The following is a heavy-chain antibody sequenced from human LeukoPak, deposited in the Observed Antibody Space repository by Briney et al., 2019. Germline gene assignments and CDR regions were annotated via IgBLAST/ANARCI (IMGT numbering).Heavy chain of an antibody. V-gene: IGHV1-2*02. J-gene: IGHJ4*02. CDR1: GYTFTGYY. Sequence: ASVKISCKASGYTFTGYYMHWVRQAPGQGLEWMGWINPNSGGTNYAQKFQGRVTMTRDTSISTAYMELSRLRSDDTAVYYCATDPAPRRIAAAGTRWGQGTLVTVSS. CDR3: ATDPAPRRIAAAGTR. D-gene: IGHD6-13*01. CDR2: INPNSGGT.